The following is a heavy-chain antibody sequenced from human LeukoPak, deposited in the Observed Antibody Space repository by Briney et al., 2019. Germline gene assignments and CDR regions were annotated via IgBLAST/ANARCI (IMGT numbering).Heavy chain of an antibody. CDR1: GGTYSSYA. CDR3: ARGGYSYGYLFDY. CDR2: IIPILGIA. J-gene: IGHJ4*02. Sequence: ASVTVSCKASGGTYSSYAIGWVRQAPGQGLEWMGRIIPILGIANYAQKFQGRVTINADKSTSTAYMELSSLRSEDTAVYYCARGGYSYGYLFDYWGQGTLVTVSS. V-gene: IGHV1-69*04. D-gene: IGHD5-18*01.